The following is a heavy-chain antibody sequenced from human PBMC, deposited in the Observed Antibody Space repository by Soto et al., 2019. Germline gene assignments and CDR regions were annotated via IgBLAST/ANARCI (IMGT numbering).Heavy chain of an antibody. CDR1: GGSISSGGYY. CDR2: IYYSGST. CDR3: ASSSPREITLDY. J-gene: IGHJ4*02. V-gene: IGHV4-31*03. Sequence: SETLSLTCTVSGGSISSGGYYWSWIRQHPGKGLEWIGYIYYSGSTYYNPSLKSRVTISVDTSKNQFSLKLSSVTAADTAVYYCASSSPREITLDYWGQGTRVTVSS. D-gene: IGHD3-16*01.